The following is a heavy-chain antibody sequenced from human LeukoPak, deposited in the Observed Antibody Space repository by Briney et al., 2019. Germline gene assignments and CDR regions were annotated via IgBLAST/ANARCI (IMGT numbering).Heavy chain of an antibody. CDR2: INHRGHP. Sequence: PSETLSLTCAVYGGSSTGYHWNWIRQSPQRGLEWIGEINHRGHPHYNPSLESRLTISVDTSKNQFSLTLKSVTAADTAVYYCARDPTTVVTVPYYFDFWGQGTPVTVSS. D-gene: IGHD4-23*01. CDR1: GGSSTGYH. V-gene: IGHV4-34*01. J-gene: IGHJ4*02. CDR3: ARDPTTVVTVPYYFDF.